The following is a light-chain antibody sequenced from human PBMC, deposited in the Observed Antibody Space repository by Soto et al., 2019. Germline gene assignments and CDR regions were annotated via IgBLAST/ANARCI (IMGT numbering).Light chain of an antibody. CDR2: FGS. CDR3: LQGVHSLCT. Sequence: DVVMTQSPLFLPVTPGEPASISCRSSQSLLHSNGYNYLDWYLKKPGQSPQLLFYFGSNRASGVXDXXSGSGSCTDFTLVISGVEAEDVGVYYCLQGVHSLCTFGQATKLEI. CDR1: QSLLHSNGYNY. V-gene: IGKV2-28*01. J-gene: IGKJ2*02.